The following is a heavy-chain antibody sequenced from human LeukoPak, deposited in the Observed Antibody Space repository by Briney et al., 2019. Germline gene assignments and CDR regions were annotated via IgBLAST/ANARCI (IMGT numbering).Heavy chain of an antibody. CDR3: AREGYYGSGSPPSLYFDY. D-gene: IGHD3-10*01. CDR2: TSSDLNVK. J-gene: IGHJ4*02. Sequence: GGSLRLSCAASGFTFRNYVIHWVRQAPGKGLEWGAVTSSDLNVKLYADSVKGRFTISRDNSRSTLYLQMNSLRPEDTAIYYCAREGYYGSGSPPSLYFDYWGQGTLVTVSS. CDR1: GFTFRNYV. V-gene: IGHV3-30-3*01.